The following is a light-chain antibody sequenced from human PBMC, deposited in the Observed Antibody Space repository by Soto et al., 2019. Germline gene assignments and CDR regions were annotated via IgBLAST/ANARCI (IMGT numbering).Light chain of an antibody. CDR2: NNN. J-gene: IGLJ1*01. CDR3: AAWDDSLNGYV. Sequence: QSVLTQPPSASGTPGQRVTISCSGGSSNIGTNAVNWYQQLPGTAPKLLIYNNNQRPSGVPDRFSGYKSSTSASLAISGLQSEDEAYYYCAAWDDSLNGYVFGTGTKVTVL. V-gene: IGLV1-44*01. CDR1: SSNIGTNA.